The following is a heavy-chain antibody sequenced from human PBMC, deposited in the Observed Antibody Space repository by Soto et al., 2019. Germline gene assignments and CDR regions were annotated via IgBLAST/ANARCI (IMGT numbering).Heavy chain of an antibody. CDR1: GDSISSSNW. V-gene: IGHV4-4*02. D-gene: IGHD6-19*01. CDR3: ARETAVAGTSDY. CDR2: IHHSGST. J-gene: IGHJ4*02. Sequence: QVQLQESGPGLVKPSGTLSLTCAVSGDSISSSNWWSWVRQPPGKGLEWIGEIHHSGSTNYNPSLKSRVTMSVHKSRNQFSLKLSSVTAADTAVYYCARETAVAGTSDYWGQGTLVTVSS.